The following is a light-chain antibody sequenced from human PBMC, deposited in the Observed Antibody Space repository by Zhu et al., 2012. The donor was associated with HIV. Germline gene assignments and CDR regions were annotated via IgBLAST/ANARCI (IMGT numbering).Light chain of an antibody. Sequence: EIVLTQSPGTLSLSPGERVTLSCRASQSVSSNYLAWYQQKPGQAPRLLIYGASSRATGIPDRFSGRGSGTDFTLTIGRLEPEDFAVYYCQQYGSSPMTFGQGPSGNQT. CDR2: GAS. J-gene: IGKJ1*01. CDR3: QQYGSSPMT. CDR1: QSVSSNY. V-gene: IGKV3-20*01.